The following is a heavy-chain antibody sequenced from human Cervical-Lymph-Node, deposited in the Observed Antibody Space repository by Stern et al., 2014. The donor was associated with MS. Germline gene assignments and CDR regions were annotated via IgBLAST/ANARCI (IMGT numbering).Heavy chain of an antibody. CDR3: ARGLLGSENAFDI. CDR2: ASAYNGNT. V-gene: IGHV1-18*01. CDR1: GYTFTSYG. J-gene: IGHJ3*02. D-gene: IGHD2-15*01. Sequence: QVQLVQSAAEVKKPGASVKVSCKASGYTFTSYGLSPVRQAPGQGLEWMGAASAYNGNTNQAQQRQGRVPMTTDTPTSTAYMELRSLRSDDTAVYYCARGLLGSENAFDIWGQGTMVTVSS.